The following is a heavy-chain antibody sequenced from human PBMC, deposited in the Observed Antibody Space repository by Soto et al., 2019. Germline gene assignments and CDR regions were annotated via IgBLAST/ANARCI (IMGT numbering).Heavy chain of an antibody. D-gene: IGHD6-6*01. V-gene: IGHV3-21*01. Sequence: GGSLRLSCAASGFTFSSYSMNWVRQAPGKGLEWVSSISSSSSYIYYADSVKGRFTISRDNAKNSLYLQMNSLRAEDTAVDYCSRDRGIAARPGWYFDLWGRGTLVTVSS. CDR1: GFTFSSYS. CDR2: ISSSSSYI. J-gene: IGHJ2*01. CDR3: SRDRGIAARPGWYFDL.